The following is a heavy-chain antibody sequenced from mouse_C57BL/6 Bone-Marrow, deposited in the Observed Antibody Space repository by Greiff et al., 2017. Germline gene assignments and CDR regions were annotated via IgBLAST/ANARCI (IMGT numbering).Heavy chain of an antibody. Sequence: ESGPGLVKPSQSLSLTCTVTGYSITSDYAWNWIRQCPGNKLEWMGYISYSGSTSYRPSLKRRISITRDTSKNTVFLQLNSVTTEDTATYYGSRASYYNDESLDDWGKGTTLTVSS. J-gene: IGHJ2*01. CDR2: ISYSGST. CDR3: SRASYYNDESLDD. CDR1: GYSITSDYA. D-gene: IGHD1-1*01. V-gene: IGHV3-2*02.